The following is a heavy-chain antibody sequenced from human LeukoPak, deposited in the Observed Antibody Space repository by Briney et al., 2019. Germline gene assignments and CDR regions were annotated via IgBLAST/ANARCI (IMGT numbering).Heavy chain of an antibody. CDR2: IYSGGST. V-gene: IGHV3-66*01. CDR3: ARSSSSWYDGYFDF. D-gene: IGHD6-13*01. J-gene: IGHJ4*02. CDR1: GFTVSSNY. Sequence: PGGSLRLSCAAAGFTVSSNYMSWVRQAPGKGLEWVSVIYSGGSTYYADSVKGRFTISRDNSKNTLYLQMNSLRAEDTAVYYCARSSSSWYDGYFDFWGQGSLVTVSS.